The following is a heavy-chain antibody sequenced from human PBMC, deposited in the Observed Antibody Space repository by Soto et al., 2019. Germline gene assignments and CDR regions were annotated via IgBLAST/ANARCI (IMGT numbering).Heavy chain of an antibody. V-gene: IGHV4-59*01. J-gene: IGHJ3*02. CDR3: ARGYYDSNGQSNTFDI. D-gene: IGHD3-22*01. CDR2: VHYSGGT. CDR1: GASISSSY. Sequence: SETLSLTCTVSGASISSSYWSWIRQTPGKGLEWIGYVHYSGGTKYNPSLKSRVTITVDTSKNQFSLKLRSVTAADTAVYYCARGYYDSNGQSNTFDIWGQGTMVTVS.